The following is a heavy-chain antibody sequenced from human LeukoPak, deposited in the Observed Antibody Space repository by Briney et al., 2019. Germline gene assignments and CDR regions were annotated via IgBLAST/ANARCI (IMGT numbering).Heavy chain of an antibody. CDR2: ISYDGSNK. V-gene: IGHV3-30*04. CDR3: ARKDYYDSSFDY. D-gene: IGHD3-22*01. Sequence: GGSLRLSCAASGFTFSSYAMDWVRQAPGKGLEWVAVISYDGSNKYYADSVKGRFTISRDNSKNTLYLQMNSLRAEDTAVYYCARKDYYDSSFDYWGQGTLVTVSS. CDR1: GFTFSSYA. J-gene: IGHJ4*02.